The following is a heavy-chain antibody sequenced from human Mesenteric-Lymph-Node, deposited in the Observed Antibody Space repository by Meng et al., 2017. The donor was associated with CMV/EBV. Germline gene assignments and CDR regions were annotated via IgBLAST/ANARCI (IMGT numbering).Heavy chain of an antibody. CDR2: IRTKTGHA. J-gene: IGHJ6*02. CDR3: GRGYYNAMDV. Sequence: VSCTTPGYPFPSNDVTWVRQAPGQGLEWVGWIRTKTGHAAYAQNLQGRVTMTIDTSANAAYMELRSLISDDSAVYYCGRGYYNAMDVWGQGTMVTVSS. V-gene: IGHV1-18*01. CDR1: GYPFPSND.